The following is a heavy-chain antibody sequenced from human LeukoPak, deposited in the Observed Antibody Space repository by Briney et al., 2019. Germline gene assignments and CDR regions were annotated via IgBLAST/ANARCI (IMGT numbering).Heavy chain of an antibody. CDR1: GFTFSSYW. CDR2: INEDGSEK. V-gene: IGHV3-7*04. J-gene: IGHJ4*02. CDR3: GREVPGGATILDY. D-gene: IGHD1-26*01. Sequence: GASLRLSCAASGFTFSSYWMSWVRQAPGKGLEWVANINEDGSEKNYLDSVKGRFTISRDNAKNSLYLQMNSLRPDDTAVYYCGREVPGGATILDYWGQGTLV.